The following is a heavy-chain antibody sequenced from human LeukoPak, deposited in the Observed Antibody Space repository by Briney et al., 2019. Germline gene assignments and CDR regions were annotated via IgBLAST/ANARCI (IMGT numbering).Heavy chain of an antibody. J-gene: IGHJ4*02. D-gene: IGHD5-24*01. V-gene: IGHV3-21*01. Sequence: GGSLRLSCAASGFTFSSYSMNWVRQAPGKGLEWVSSISSSSSYVYYADSVKGRFTISRDNAKNSLYLQMNSLRAEDTAVYYCARARVEMGTNYYLDWWGQGTLVTVSS. CDR1: GFTFSSYS. CDR2: ISSSSSYV. CDR3: ARARVEMGTNYYLDW.